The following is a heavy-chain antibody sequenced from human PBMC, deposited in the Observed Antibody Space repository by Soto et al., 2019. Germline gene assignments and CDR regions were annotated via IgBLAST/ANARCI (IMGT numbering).Heavy chain of an antibody. J-gene: IGHJ6*02. D-gene: IGHD2-2*01. CDR1: GYTFTSYD. V-gene: IGHV1-8*01. CDR2: MNPNSGKT. CDR3: ARSRDGYNYYGMDV. Sequence: ASVKVSCKASGYTFTSYDINWVRQATGQGLEWMGWMNPNSGKTGYAQKFQGRVTITRNTSISTAYMELSSLRSEDTAVYYCARSRDGYNYYGMDVWGQGTTVTVSS.